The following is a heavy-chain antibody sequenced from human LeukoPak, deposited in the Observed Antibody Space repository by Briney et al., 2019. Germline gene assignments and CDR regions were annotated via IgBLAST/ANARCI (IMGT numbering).Heavy chain of an antibody. CDR1: GFTFSSYA. CDR2: ISIDGGST. Sequence: PGRSLRLSCAASGFTFSSYAMYWVRQAPGKGREYVSSISIDGGSTYYATSVKGRFTISRENSKDTLYLQMGRLRAEDMAVYYCAGRSSWSRGIDYWGQGTLVTVSS. D-gene: IGHD6-13*01. V-gene: IGHV3-64*01. J-gene: IGHJ4*02. CDR3: AGRSSWSRGIDY.